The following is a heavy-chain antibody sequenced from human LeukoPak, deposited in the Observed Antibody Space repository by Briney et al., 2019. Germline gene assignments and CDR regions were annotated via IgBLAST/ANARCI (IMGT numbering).Heavy chain of an antibody. CDR1: GGSISSSSYY. Sequence: SETLSLTCTVSGGSISSSSYYWGWIRQPPGKGLEWIGSIYYSGSTYYNPSLKSRVTISLDTSKNQFSLKLSSVTAADTAVYYCARGGRAEDAFDIWGQGTMVTVSS. CDR3: ARGGRAEDAFDI. J-gene: IGHJ3*02. D-gene: IGHD1-26*01. V-gene: IGHV4-39*07. CDR2: IYYSGST.